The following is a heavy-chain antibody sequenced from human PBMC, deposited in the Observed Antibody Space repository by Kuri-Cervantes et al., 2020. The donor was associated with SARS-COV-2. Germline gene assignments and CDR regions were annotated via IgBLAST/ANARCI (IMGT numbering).Heavy chain of an antibody. V-gene: IGHV3-11*04. CDR2: ISSSGTTI. CDR1: GFTFSDYY. J-gene: IGHJ4*02. D-gene: IGHD7-27*01. Sequence: GESLKISCAASGFTFSDYYITWIRQAPGKGLEWVSYISSSGTTIHYADSVKGRFIISRDNAESSVYLQMNSLRAEDTAVYYCARDLRLGNSLDYWGQGTLVTVSS. CDR3: ARDLRLGNSLDY.